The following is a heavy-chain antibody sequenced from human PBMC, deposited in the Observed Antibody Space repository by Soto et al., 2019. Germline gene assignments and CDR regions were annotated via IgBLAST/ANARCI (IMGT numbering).Heavy chain of an antibody. CDR3: AKDPLVRGRAQYFHH. CDR2: ISWDGGST. CDR1: GFTFDNYA. J-gene: IGHJ1*01. V-gene: IGHV3-43D*04. Sequence: EVQLVESGGVVVQPGGSLRLSCAASGFTFDNYAMHWVRQAPGKGLEWVFLISWDGGSTYYADSVKGRFTISRDNSKNSLYLQMNSLRAEDTGLYYCAKDPLVRGRAQYFHHWGQGTLVTVS.